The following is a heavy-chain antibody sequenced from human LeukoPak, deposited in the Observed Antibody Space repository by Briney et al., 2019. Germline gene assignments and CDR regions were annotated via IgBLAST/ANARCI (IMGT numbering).Heavy chain of an antibody. V-gene: IGHV3-30-3*01. D-gene: IGHD6-6*01. CDR2: ISYDGSNK. CDR1: GFTFSSYA. CDR3: ARDPIGSSSLGY. J-gene: IGHJ4*02. Sequence: GGSLRLSCAASGFTFSSYAMHWVRQAPGKGLEWVAVISYDGSNKYYADSVKGRFTISRDNSKNTLYLQMNSLRAEDTAVYYCARDPIGSSSLGYWGQGTPVTVSS.